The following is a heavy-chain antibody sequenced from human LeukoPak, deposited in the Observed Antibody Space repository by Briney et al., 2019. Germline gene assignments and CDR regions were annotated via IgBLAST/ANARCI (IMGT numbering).Heavy chain of an antibody. V-gene: IGHV3-48*03. Sequence: GGSLRLSCAASAFIFSGSDLIWVRQAPGKGLEWISYISTSGTIIYYADYVKGLFTIYRANAKNSLYLQMSGLRAKDLAVYYCASRPPRDLGGRGTRVSVST. CDR1: AFIFSGSD. CDR2: ISTSGTII. J-gene: IGHJ4*02. CDR3: ASRPPRDL.